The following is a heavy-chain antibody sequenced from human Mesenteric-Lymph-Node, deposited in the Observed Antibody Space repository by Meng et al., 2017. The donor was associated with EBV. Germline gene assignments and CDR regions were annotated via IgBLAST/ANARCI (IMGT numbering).Heavy chain of an antibody. CDR3: AKTLLPTYYFDY. D-gene: IGHD2-15*01. CDR1: GFTFSSDA. CDR2: ISGSGANT. J-gene: IGHJ4*02. Sequence: EAQLLESGGGLGQPGWSLRSSCAASGFTFSSDAMSWVRQAPGEGLEWVSTISGSGANTYYAGSVKGRFTISRDNSKNTLYLQMSSLRAEDTAVYFCAKTLLPTYYFDYWGQGTLVTVS. V-gene: IGHV3-23*01.